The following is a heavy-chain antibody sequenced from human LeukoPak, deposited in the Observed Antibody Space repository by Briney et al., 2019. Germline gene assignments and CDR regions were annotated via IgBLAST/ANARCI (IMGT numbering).Heavy chain of an antibody. CDR3: ARSDFFSGSYLLDY. Sequence: SETLSLTCTVSGGSISSSSYYWGWIRQPPGKGLEWIGSIYYSGSTYYNPSLKSRVTISVDTSKNQFSLKLSSVTAADTAVYYCARSDFFSGSYLLDYWGQGTLVTVSS. CDR1: GGSISSSSYY. V-gene: IGHV4-39*01. D-gene: IGHD3-10*01. J-gene: IGHJ4*02. CDR2: IYYSGST.